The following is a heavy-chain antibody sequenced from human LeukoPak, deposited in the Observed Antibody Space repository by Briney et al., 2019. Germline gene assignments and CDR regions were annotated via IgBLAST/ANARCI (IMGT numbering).Heavy chain of an antibody. CDR2: IYYSGST. J-gene: IGHJ4*02. V-gene: IGHV4-39*01. D-gene: IGHD2-2*01. CDR3: ASRPLRYCSSTSCYLPTFDY. CDR1: GGSISSSSYY. Sequence: SETLSLTCTVSGGSISSSSYYWGWIRQPPGKGLEWIGSIYYSGSTYYNPSLKSRVTISVDTSKNQFSLKLSSVTAADTAVYYCASRPLRYCSSTSCYLPTFDYWGQGTLVTVSS.